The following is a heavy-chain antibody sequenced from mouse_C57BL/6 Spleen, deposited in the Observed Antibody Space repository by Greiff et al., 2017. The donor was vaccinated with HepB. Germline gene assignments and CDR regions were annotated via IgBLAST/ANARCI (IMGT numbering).Heavy chain of an antibody. CDR3: ARRGTAQALAWFAY. CDR1: GYAFTNYL. D-gene: IGHD3-2*02. J-gene: IGHJ3*01. V-gene: IGHV1-54*01. CDR2: INPGSGGT. Sequence: VKLMESGAELVRPGTSVKVSCKASGYAFTNYLIEWVKQRPGQGLEWIGVINPGSGGTNYNEKFKGKATLTADKSSSTAYMQLSSLPSEDSAVYFCARRGTAQALAWFAYWGQGTLVTVSA.